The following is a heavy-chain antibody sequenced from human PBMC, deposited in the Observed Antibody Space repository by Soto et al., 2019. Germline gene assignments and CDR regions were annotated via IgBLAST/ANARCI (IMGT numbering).Heavy chain of an antibody. CDR3: AKEEQLYYYMDV. CDR1: GFTFSSYA. Sequence: GGSLRLSCAASGFTFSSYAMSWVRQAPGKGLEWVSGLSGSGSGTYYADSVKGRFTISRDNSKNTLYLQMNSLRAEDTAVYCCAKEEQLYYYMDVWGKGTTVTVSS. V-gene: IGHV3-23*01. J-gene: IGHJ6*03. CDR2: LSGSGSGT. D-gene: IGHD1-1*01.